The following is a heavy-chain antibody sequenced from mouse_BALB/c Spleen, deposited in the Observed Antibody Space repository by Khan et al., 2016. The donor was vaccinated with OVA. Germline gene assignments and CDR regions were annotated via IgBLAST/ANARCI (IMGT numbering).Heavy chain of an antibody. CDR1: GFTFSSYG. V-gene: IGHV5-6-3*01. Sequence: MQLEESGGGLVQPGGSLKLSCAASGFTFSSYGMSWVRQTPDKRLELVATINSNGGSTYYPDSVKGRFTISRDNAKNTLYLQMSSLKSEDTAMYYCARMAGTINWGQGTTLTVSS. CDR3: ARMAGTIN. CDR2: INSNGGST. J-gene: IGHJ2*01.